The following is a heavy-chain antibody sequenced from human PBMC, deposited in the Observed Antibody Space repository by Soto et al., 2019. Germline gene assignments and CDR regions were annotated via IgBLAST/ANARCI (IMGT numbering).Heavy chain of an antibody. CDR2: ISGSGGST. V-gene: IGHV3-23*01. CDR3: AKGYYYNSSGYWAFGY. Sequence: GWSLRLSCAASGFTFSSYAMSWVRQAPGKGLEWVSAISGSGGSTYYADSVKGRFTISRDNSKNTLYLQMNSLRAEDTAVYYCAKGYYYNSSGYWAFGYWGQGTLVTVSS. D-gene: IGHD3-22*01. J-gene: IGHJ4*02. CDR1: GFTFSSYA.